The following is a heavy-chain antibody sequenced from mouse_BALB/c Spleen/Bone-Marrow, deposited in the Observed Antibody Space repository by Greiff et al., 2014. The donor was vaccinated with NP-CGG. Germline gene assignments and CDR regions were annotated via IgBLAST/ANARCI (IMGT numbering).Heavy chain of an antibody. CDR3: AKGGNYRYDFDY. CDR2: INPYNDGT. D-gene: IGHD2-14*01. Sequence: VQLKESGPELVKPGASVKMSCKASGYTFTSYVMHWVKQKPGQGLEWIGYINPYNDGTKYNEKFKGTATLTSDRSSSTAYMELSSLTSEDSAVYYCAKGGNYRYDFDYWGQGTTLTVSS. V-gene: IGHV1-14*01. J-gene: IGHJ2*01. CDR1: GYTFTSYV.